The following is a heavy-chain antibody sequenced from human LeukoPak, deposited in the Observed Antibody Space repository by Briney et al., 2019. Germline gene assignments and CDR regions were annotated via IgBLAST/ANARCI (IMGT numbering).Heavy chain of an antibody. CDR2: IYYSGST. CDR3: ARAKRGYFDY. CDR1: GGSISSHY. V-gene: IGHV4-59*11. D-gene: IGHD3-10*01. J-gene: IGHJ4*02. Sequence: PSETLSLTCTVSGGSISSHYWSWIRQPPGKGLEWIGYIYYSGSTNYNPSLKSRVTISVDTSKNQFSLKLSSVTAADTAVYYCARAKRGYFDYWGQGTLVTVSS.